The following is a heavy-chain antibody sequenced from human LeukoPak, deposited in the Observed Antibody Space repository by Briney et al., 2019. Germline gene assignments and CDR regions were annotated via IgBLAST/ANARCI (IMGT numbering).Heavy chain of an antibody. D-gene: IGHD3-10*02. J-gene: IGHJ6*04. CDR1: GLTFSSYA. CDR2: ISASDGST. CDR3: AELGITMIGGV. V-gene: IGHV3-23*01. Sequence: PGGSLRPSCEAYGLTFSSYAMTWVRQAPGKGLEWVSTISASDGSTYYADSVKGRFTISRDNAKNSLYLQMNSLRAEDTAVYYCAELGITMIGGVWGKGTTVTISS.